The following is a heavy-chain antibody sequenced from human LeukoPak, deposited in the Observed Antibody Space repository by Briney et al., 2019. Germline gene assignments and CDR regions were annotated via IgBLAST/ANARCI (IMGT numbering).Heavy chain of an antibody. D-gene: IGHD3-3*01. J-gene: IGHJ3*02. CDR3: TKTRRSGSDAFDI. V-gene: IGHV5-51*01. Sequence: PGESLKISCKGSGYSFTSYWIGWVRQMPGKGLEWMGIIYPGDSDTRYSPSFQGQVTISADKSISTAYLQWSSLKASDTAMYYCTKTRRSGSDAFDIWGQGTMVTASS. CDR1: GYSFTSYW. CDR2: IYPGDSDT.